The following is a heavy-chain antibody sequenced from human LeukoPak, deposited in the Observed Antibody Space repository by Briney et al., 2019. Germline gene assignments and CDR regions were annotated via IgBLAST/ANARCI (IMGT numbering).Heavy chain of an antibody. V-gene: IGHV1-69*13. CDR3: ASDGCSYTPLFDY. D-gene: IGHD5-18*01. CDR2: IIPIFGIA. CDR1: GGTFSSYA. J-gene: IGHJ4*02. Sequence: SVKVSCKASGGTFSSYAISWVRQAPGQGLEWMGGIIPIFGIANYAQKFQGRVTITADESTSTAYMELSSLRSEDTAVYYCASDGCSYTPLFDYWGQGTLVTVSS.